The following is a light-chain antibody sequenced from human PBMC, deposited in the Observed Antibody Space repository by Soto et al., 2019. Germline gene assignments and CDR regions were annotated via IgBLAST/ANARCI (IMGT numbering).Light chain of an antibody. J-gene: IGLJ2*01. V-gene: IGLV2-14*03. CDR3: SSYTSSGSVV. CDR2: DVS. CDR1: SSDVGGYNY. Sequence: QSALTQPASVSGSPGQSITISCTGTSSDVGGYNYVSWHEQHPGKAPKLMIYDVSNRPSGVSTRFSGSKSGNTASLTISGLQAEDEADYYCSSYTSSGSVVFGGGTKLTVL.